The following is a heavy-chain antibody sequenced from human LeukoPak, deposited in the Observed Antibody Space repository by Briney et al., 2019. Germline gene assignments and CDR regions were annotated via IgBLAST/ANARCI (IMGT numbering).Heavy chain of an antibody. CDR3: AREFGELLSDEYNWFDP. CDR1: GYTFTSYG. V-gene: IGHV1-18*01. CDR2: ISAYNGNT. J-gene: IGHJ5*02. D-gene: IGHD3-10*01. Sequence: ASVKVSCKASGYTFTSYGISWVRQAPGQGLEWMGWISAYNGNTNYAQKLQGRVTMTTDTSTSTAYMELRSLRSDDTAVYYCAREFGELLSDEYNWFDPWGQGTLVTVSP.